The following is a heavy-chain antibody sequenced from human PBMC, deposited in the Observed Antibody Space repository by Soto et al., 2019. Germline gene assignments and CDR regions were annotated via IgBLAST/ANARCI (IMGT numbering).Heavy chain of an antibody. CDR2: IFYSGST. V-gene: IGHV4-31*03. Sequence: SETLSLTCTVSGGSISSGAYYWSWVRQLPGKGLEWIGNIFYSGSTNYNPSLQSRVSTSVDTSKQQFSLKLNSVSAADSAVYFCARLNVGYALMGFDFWGQGTLVTVSS. CDR1: GGSISSGAYY. D-gene: IGHD2-2*01. J-gene: IGHJ4*02. CDR3: ARLNVGYALMGFDF.